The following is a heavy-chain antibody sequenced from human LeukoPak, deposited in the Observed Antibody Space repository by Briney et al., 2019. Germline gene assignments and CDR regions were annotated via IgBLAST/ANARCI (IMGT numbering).Heavy chain of an antibody. CDR1: GGSFSGYY. J-gene: IGHJ4*02. Sequence: SETLSLTCAVYGGSFSGYYWSWIRQPPGKGLEWIGEINHSGSTNYNPSLKSRVTISVDTSKNQFSLKLSSVTAADTAVYYCARCSSCFDYWGQGTLVTVSS. D-gene: IGHD6-13*01. CDR2: INHSGST. CDR3: ARCSSCFDY. V-gene: IGHV4-34*01.